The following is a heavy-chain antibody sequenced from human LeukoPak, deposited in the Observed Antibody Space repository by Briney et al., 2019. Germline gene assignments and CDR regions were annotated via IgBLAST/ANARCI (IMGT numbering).Heavy chain of an antibody. CDR1: GFTFNSYA. CDR3: ARETWSRGGDAFDI. V-gene: IGHV3-74*01. D-gene: IGHD3-10*01. CDR2: INSDGTST. Sequence: GGSLRLSCAASGFTFNSYAMSWVRQAPGQGLVWVSRINSDGTSTNYADSVKGRLTISRDNTKNTLYLQMNSLTVEDTAVYYCARETWSRGGDAFDIWGRGTMVTVSS. J-gene: IGHJ3*02.